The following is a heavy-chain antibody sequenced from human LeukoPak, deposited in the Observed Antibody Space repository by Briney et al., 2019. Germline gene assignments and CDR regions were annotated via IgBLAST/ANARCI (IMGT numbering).Heavy chain of an antibody. CDR1: GGSFSGYY. D-gene: IGHD1-14*01. CDR3: AREGGPRKEELDY. CDR2: INHSGST. Sequence: SETLSLTCAVYGGSFSGYYWSWIRQPPGKGLEWIGEINHSGSTNYNPSLKSRVTISVDTSKNQFSLKLSSVTAADTAVYYCAREGGPRKEELDYWGQGTLVTVSS. V-gene: IGHV4-34*01. J-gene: IGHJ4*02.